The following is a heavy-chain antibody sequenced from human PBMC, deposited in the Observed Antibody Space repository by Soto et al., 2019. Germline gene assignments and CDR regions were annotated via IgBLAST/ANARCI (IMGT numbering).Heavy chain of an antibody. J-gene: IGHJ2*01. Sequence: PGGSLRLSCAASGFTFSSYAMHWVRQAPGKGLEWVAVISYDGSNKYYADSVKGRFTISRDNSKNTLYLQMNSLRTEDTVVYYCARPLWRDDYNWGYFDLWGRGTLVTVS. D-gene: IGHD4-4*01. V-gene: IGHV3-30-3*01. CDR2: ISYDGSNK. CDR3: ARPLWRDDYNWGYFDL. CDR1: GFTFSSYA.